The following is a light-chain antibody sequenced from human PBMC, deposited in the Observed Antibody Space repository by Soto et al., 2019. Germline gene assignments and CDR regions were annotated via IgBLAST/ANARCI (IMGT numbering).Light chain of an antibody. J-gene: IGKJ1*01. CDR1: QSLVNSDGNTY. Sequence: EVVMTQSPLSLPFTLGQPASISCRSSQSLVNSDGNTYLIWFHERPGQSPRRLIDKVSNRDSGVADGFIGSGSGSDLTLRVTRVEVEGVGVYYCIEGSHWPRKFGQGTRVEIK. CDR3: IEGSHWPRK. CDR2: KVS. V-gene: IGKV2-30*01.